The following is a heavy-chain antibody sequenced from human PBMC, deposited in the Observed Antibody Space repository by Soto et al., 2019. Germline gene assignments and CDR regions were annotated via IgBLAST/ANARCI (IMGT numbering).Heavy chain of an antibody. J-gene: IGHJ6*02. CDR2: IGGSGGNT. Sequence: EVQLLESGEGLVQPGGSLKLSCAASGFTFSSYAMSWVRQAPGKGLEWVSGIGGSGGNTYYADSVKGRFTISRDNYKNRLYLQMNSLRAEDTAEYDCARVLRDLDTPYGRDGWGQGTTVTVSS. CDR3: ARVLRDLDTPYGRDG. D-gene: IGHD3-9*01. V-gene: IGHV3-23*01. CDR1: GFTFSSYA.